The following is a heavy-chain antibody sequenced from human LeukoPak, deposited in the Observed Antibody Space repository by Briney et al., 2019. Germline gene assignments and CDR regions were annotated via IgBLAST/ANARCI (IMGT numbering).Heavy chain of an antibody. D-gene: IGHD3-10*01. Sequence: GASVKVSCKASGYTFTSYYMHWVRQAPGQGLEWMGIINPSGGSTSYAQKLQGRVTMTTDTSTSTAYMELRSLRSDDTAVYYCARRVRYYYGSGSYYEYYFDYWGQGTLVTVSS. J-gene: IGHJ4*02. V-gene: IGHV1-46*01. CDR3: ARRVRYYYGSGSYYEYYFDY. CDR1: GYTFTSYY. CDR2: INPSGGST.